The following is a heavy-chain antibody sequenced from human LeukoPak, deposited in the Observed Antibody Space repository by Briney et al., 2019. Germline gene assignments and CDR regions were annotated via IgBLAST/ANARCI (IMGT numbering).Heavy chain of an antibody. CDR2: ISSSGSTI. Sequence: GGSLRLSCAASGFTFSSYEMNWVRQAPGKGLEWVSYISSSGSTIYYADSVKGRFTISRDNAKNSLYLQMNSLRAEDTAVYYCAKDQASSSWFSQFDYWGQGTLVTVSS. J-gene: IGHJ4*02. V-gene: IGHV3-48*03. CDR1: GFTFSSYE. CDR3: AKDQASSSWFSQFDY. D-gene: IGHD6-13*01.